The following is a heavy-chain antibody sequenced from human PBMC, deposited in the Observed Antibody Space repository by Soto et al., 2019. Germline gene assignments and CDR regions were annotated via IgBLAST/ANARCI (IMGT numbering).Heavy chain of an antibody. CDR3: AKGMVVAAYYFDY. V-gene: IGHV3-23*01. J-gene: IGHJ4*02. CDR2: ITGTGGTT. Sequence: PGGSLRLSCAASGFTFSSYAMSWVRQAPGKGLEWVSAITGTGGTTYYADSVKGRFTISRDNSKNTLYLQMNSLRAEDTAVYYCAKGMVVAAYYFDYWGQGTLVTVPS. D-gene: IGHD2-15*01. CDR1: GFTFSSYA.